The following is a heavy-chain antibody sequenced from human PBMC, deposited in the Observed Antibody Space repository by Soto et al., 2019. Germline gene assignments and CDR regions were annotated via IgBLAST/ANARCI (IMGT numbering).Heavy chain of an antibody. D-gene: IGHD1-7*01. Sequence: GSQSLSCAASECTFSSYEMDWVREAPGKGLEWIGEVHHTRGSLYTPALRSRVTVSAYFFNTKIFLEVPSLGAAVSAVYYCARAGFWNFHSWGKGPLVTVSS. CDR3: ARAGFWNFHS. V-gene: IGHV4-4*02. J-gene: IGHJ4*02. CDR1: ECTFSSYE. CDR2: VHHTRGS.